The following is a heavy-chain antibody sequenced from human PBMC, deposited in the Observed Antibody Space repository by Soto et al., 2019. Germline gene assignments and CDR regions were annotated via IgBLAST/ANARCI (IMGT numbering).Heavy chain of an antibody. V-gene: IGHV3-23*01. CDR2: ISGSGGST. CDR1: GFTFSSYA. J-gene: IGHJ3*02. CDR3: AKGRGSSSWYVSAFDI. D-gene: IGHD6-13*01. Sequence: GGSLRLSCAASGFTFSSYAMSWVRQAPGKGLEWVSAISGSGGSTYYADSVKGRFTISRDNSKNTLYLQMNSLRAEDTAVYYCAKGRGSSSWYVSAFDIWGQGTMVTVSS.